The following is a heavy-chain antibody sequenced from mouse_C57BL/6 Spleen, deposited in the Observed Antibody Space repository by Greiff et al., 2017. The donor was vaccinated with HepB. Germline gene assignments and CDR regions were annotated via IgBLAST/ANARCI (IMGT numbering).Heavy chain of an antibody. CDR2: INPSNGGT. CDR1: GYTFTSYW. J-gene: IGHJ3*01. D-gene: IGHD2-3*01. CDR3: ARGIYDGYYRFAY. V-gene: IGHV1-53*01. Sequence: VQLQQPGTELVKPGASVKLSCKASGYTFTSYWMHWVKQRPGQGLEWIGNINPSNGGTNYNEKFKSKATLTVDKSSSTAYMQLSSLTSEDSAVYYCARGIYDGYYRFAYWGQGTLVTVSA.